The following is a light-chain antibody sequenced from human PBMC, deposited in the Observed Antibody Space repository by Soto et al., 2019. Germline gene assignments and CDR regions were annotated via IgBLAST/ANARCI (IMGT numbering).Light chain of an antibody. V-gene: IGKV3-20*01. CDR2: GAS. CDR1: QSVSNSY. J-gene: IGKJ4*01. CDR3: QQYASSPLT. Sequence: EIVLTQSPGTLSLSPGERATLSCRASQSVSNSYLAWFQQTPGQAPRLLIYGASNRATGIPNRFSGSGSGTDFTLTISSLEPEDSAVYYCQQYASSPLTFGGGTKLEIK.